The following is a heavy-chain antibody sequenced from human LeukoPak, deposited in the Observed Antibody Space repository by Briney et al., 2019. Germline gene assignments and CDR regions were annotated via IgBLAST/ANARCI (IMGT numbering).Heavy chain of an antibody. V-gene: IGHV4-59*08. Sequence: SETLSLTCILSGGSISSYYWSWVRHPPGKGLEWIGYIYYSGSTNYNPSLKSRVTISVDTSKNQFSLKLSSVTAADTAVYYCARHVPADTGLVNWFDPWGQGTLVTVSS. CDR1: GGSISSYY. CDR3: ARHVPADTGLVNWFDP. CDR2: IYYSGST. D-gene: IGHD5-18*01. J-gene: IGHJ5*02.